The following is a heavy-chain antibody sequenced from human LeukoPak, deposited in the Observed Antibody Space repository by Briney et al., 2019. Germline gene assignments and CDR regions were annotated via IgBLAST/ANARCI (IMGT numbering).Heavy chain of an antibody. D-gene: IGHD6-13*01. CDR2: IYYSGST. V-gene: IGHV4-59*08. CDR3: ARRSSYSNAEDY. CDR1: GGFISNDY. Sequence: SETLSLSCTVSGGFISNDYWSWIRQPPGKGLEWIGHIYYSGSTSYNPSLKSRVTISVDASKNQFSLKLSSVTAADTAVYYCARRSSYSNAEDYWGQGTLVTVSS. J-gene: IGHJ4*02.